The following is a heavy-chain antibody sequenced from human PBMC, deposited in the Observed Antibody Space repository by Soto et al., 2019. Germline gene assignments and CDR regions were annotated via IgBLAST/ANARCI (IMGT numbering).Heavy chain of an antibody. CDR2: ISSSSSYT. V-gene: IGHV3-11*06. Sequence: PGGSLRLSCAASGFTFSDYYMSWIRQAPGKGLEWVSYISSSSSYTNYADSVKGRFTISRDNAKNSLYLQMSSLRVEDTAVYYCARGDYYDTSGPFSDAFDIWGQGTMVTV. D-gene: IGHD3-22*01. CDR1: GFTFSDYY. J-gene: IGHJ3*02. CDR3: ARGDYYDTSGPFSDAFDI.